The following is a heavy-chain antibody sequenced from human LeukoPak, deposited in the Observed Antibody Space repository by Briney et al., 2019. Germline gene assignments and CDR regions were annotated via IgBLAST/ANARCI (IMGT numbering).Heavy chain of an antibody. Sequence: GGSLRLSCAASGFTFSSFWMTWVRQAPGKGLEWVATIKQDGSEKYYVDSAKGRFTISRDNAKNSLYLHMNSLRAGDTAVYYCARDRNTDFWSGYYANYFDDWGQGTLVSVSS. J-gene: IGHJ4*02. D-gene: IGHD3-3*01. CDR2: IKQDGSEK. CDR3: ARDRNTDFWSGYYANYFDD. V-gene: IGHV3-7*01. CDR1: GFTFSSFW.